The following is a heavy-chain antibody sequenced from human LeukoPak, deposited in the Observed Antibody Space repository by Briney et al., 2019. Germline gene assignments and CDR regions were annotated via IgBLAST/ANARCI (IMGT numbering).Heavy chain of an antibody. CDR1: GFTFISWG. Sequence: GGSLRLSCAASGFTFISWGMHWVRQAPGKGLEWVAVIWYDGSYKYYAESVKGRFTISRDNSKKTLYLQMNSLRAEDTAVYYCAKDVTTGTLALDYWGQGILVTVSS. CDR2: IWYDGSYK. V-gene: IGHV3-33*03. D-gene: IGHD1-1*01. CDR3: AKDVTTGTLALDY. J-gene: IGHJ4*02.